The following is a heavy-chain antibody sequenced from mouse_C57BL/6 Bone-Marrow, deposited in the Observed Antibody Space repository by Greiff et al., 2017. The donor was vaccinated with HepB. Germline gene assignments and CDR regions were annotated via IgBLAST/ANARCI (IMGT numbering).Heavy chain of an antibody. J-gene: IGHJ3*01. D-gene: IGHD1-1*01. CDR1: GYTFTSYW. CDR2: IDPSDSET. Sequence: QVQLQQPGAELVRPGSSVKLSCKASGYTFTSYWMHWVKQRPIQGLEWIGNIDPSDSETHYNQKFKDKATLTVDKSSSTAYMQLSSLTSEDSAVYYCARDEVLRYPFAYWGQGTLVTVSA. CDR3: ARDEVLRYPFAY. V-gene: IGHV1-52*01.